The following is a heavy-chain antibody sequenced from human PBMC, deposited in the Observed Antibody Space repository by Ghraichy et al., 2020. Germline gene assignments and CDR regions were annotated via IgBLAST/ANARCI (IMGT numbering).Heavy chain of an antibody. CDR3: ARGGFRGSFDY. J-gene: IGHJ4*02. D-gene: IGHD3-16*01. V-gene: IGHV3-21*01. CDR2: ISSTSGYI. CDR1: GFTFSSYT. Sequence: GGSLRLSCAASGFTFSSYTLTWVRQAPGEGLEWVSSISSTSGYIYYADSVKGRFTISRDNAKNSLYLQMNSLRAEDTAVYYCARGGFRGSFDYWGQGILVTVSS.